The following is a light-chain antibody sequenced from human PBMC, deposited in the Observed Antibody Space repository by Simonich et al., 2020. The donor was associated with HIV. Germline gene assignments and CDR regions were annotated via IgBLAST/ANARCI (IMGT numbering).Light chain of an antibody. V-gene: IGLV2-14*03. CDR2: DVS. CDR1: SSDIGGYNY. CDR3: SSYTSSSTLL. Sequence: QSALTQPASVSGSPGQSITISCTGTSSDIGGYNYVSWYQQHPGKAPTVMIYDVSNRPSGVSNRFSGSKSGNTASLTISGLQAEDEADYYCSSYTSSSTLLFGGGTKLTVL. J-gene: IGLJ3*02.